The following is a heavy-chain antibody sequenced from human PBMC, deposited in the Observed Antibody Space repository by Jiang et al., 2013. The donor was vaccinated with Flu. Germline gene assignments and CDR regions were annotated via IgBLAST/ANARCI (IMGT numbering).Heavy chain of an antibody. CDR1: GFSLSTSGVG. Sequence: KPTQTLTLTCTFSGFSLSTSGVGVGWIRQPPGKALEWLALIYWDDDKRYSPSLKSRLTITKDTSKNQVVLTMTNMDPVDTATYYCARDSSGYPIDYWGQGTLVTVSS. D-gene: IGHD3-22*01. CDR2: IYWDDDK. J-gene: IGHJ4*02. V-gene: IGHV2-5*02. CDR3: ARDSSGYPIDY.